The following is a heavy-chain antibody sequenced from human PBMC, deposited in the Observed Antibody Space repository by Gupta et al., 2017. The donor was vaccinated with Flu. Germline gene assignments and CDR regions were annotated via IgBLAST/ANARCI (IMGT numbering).Heavy chain of an antibody. Sequence: QAQRKKPGPGLVKPSQTLSSPCPISGDILSRDGVAWNWIRQSPLRGLEWLGRTYYRSKWYNDYAVSVKRRMTINPDTSKNQFSLQLNSVTPEDTAVYYCARGQMSTFDVWGQGTVVTVSS. CDR3: ARGQMSTFDV. V-gene: IGHV6-1*01. J-gene: IGHJ3*01. CDR1: GDILSRDGVA. D-gene: IGHD6-6*01. CDR2: TYYRSKWYN.